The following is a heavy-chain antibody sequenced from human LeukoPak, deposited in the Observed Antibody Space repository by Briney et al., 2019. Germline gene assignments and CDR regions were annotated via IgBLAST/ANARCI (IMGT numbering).Heavy chain of an antibody. CDR2: INPNSGGT. J-gene: IGHJ4*02. CDR1: GYTFTGYY. V-gene: IGHV1-2*06. Sequence: ASVKVSCKASGYTFTGYYMHWVRQAPGQGLEWMGRINPNSGGTNYAQKFQGRVTMTRDTSISTAYMELSRLRSDDTAVYYCARAPYDLWSGYYSLFDYRGQGTLVTVSS. D-gene: IGHD3-3*01. CDR3: ARAPYDLWSGYYSLFDY.